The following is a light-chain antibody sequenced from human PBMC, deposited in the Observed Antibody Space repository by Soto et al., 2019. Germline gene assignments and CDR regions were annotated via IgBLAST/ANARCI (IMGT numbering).Light chain of an antibody. Sequence: EIVLTQSPATLSLSPGERATLSCRASQSVSSYLAWYQHKPGQAPRLLIYDASNRATGIPARFSGSGSGTDLTLTISSLEHEDLAVYYRRQRSKWPQTFGQGTKLEIK. CDR3: RQRSKWPQT. J-gene: IGKJ1*01. V-gene: IGKV3-11*01. CDR2: DAS. CDR1: QSVSSY.